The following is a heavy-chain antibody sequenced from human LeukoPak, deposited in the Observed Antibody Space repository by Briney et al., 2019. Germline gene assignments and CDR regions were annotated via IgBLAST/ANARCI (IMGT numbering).Heavy chain of an antibody. V-gene: IGHV3-7*05. D-gene: IGHD6-19*01. CDR2: IKQDGSEK. CDR3: TRDFNPAGYSSGWSTCGF. CDR1: GFTFRSYW. J-gene: IGHJ4*02. Sequence: PGGSLRLSCAASGFTFRSYWMSWVRQAPGKGLEWVANIKQDGSEKYYVDSVKGRFTISRDNTKNSLWLQMNSLRAEDTAVYYCTRDFNPAGYSSGWSTCGFWGQGTLVTVSS.